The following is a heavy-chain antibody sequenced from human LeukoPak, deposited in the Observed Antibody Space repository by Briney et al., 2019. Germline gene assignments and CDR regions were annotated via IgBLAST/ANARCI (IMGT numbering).Heavy chain of an antibody. J-gene: IGHJ6*02. D-gene: IGHD6-13*01. CDR2: ISSSSSTI. V-gene: IGHV3-48*01. CDR3: ARKGQQLDDGLAVGMDV. CDR1: GFTFSRFS. Sequence: GGSLRLSCAASGFTFSRFSMNWVRQAPGKGLEWVSYISSSSSTIYYADSVKGRFTISRDNAKNSLYLQMNSLRAADTAVYYCARKGQQLDDGLAVGMDVWGQGTTVTVSS.